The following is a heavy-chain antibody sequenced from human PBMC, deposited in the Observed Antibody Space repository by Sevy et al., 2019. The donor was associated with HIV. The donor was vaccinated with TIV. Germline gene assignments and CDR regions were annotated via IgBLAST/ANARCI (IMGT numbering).Heavy chain of an antibody. CDR3: ARYRYSSSPY. V-gene: IGHV5-10-1*01. J-gene: IGHJ4*02. D-gene: IGHD6-6*01. Sequence: KRGESLKISCKGSGYSFTSYWISWVRQMPGKGLEWMGRIDPSDSYTNYSPSFQGHITISVDKSISTAYLQWSGLKASDTAMYYCARYRYSSSPYWGQGTLVTVSS. CDR2: IDPSDSYT. CDR1: GYSFTSYW.